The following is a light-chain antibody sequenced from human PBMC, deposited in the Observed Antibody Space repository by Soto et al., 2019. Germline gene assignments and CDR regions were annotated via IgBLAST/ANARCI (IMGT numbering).Light chain of an antibody. V-gene: IGKV1-33*01. CDR2: DAS. CDR3: QQGASLPPYT. J-gene: IGKJ2*01. Sequence: DIQMTQSPSSLPASVGDRVTITCQASQDISNYLNWYQQKPGKAPKLLIYDASNLETGVPSRFSGSGSGTDFTFTISSLQPEDIATYFCQQGASLPPYTFGQGTKLEI. CDR1: QDISNY.